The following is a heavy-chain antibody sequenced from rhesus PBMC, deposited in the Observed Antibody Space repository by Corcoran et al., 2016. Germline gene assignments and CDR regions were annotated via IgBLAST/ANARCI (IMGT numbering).Heavy chain of an antibody. D-gene: IGHD1-44*01. Sequence: QVQLQESGPGLAKPSETLSLTCAVSGGSISGYYGNWIRQPPGKGLEWIGNIGGSSGTTYYNPSLKSRVTISTDTSKNQFSLSLTSVTAADTAVYYCARGRWGTVDYWGQGVLVTVSS. V-gene: IGHV4-165*02. J-gene: IGHJ4*01. CDR3: ARGRWGTVDY. CDR1: GGSISGYY. CDR2: IGGSSGTT.